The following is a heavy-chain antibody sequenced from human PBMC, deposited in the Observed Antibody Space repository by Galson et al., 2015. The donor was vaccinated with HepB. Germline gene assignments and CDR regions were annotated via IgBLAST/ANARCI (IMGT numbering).Heavy chain of an antibody. CDR1: GFPFSIYW. J-gene: IGHJ4*02. Sequence: SLRLSCAASGFPFSIYWMLWVRQAPGKGLVCVSRINSDGTTTSYADTVEGRFTISRDNAKNTLYLQMNSLGAEDTAVYYCARSSYGGSHFDYWGQGTLVTVSS. CDR2: INSDGTTT. CDR3: ARSSYGGSHFDY. D-gene: IGHD4-23*01. V-gene: IGHV3-74*01.